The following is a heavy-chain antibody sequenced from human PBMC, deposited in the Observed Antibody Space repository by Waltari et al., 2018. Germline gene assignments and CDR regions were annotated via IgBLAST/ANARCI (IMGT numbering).Heavy chain of an antibody. J-gene: IGHJ4*02. Sequence: QVQLQQWGAGLLKPSETLSLTCAVYGGSFSGYSWSWIRQPPGKGLEWIGEIKQSGSTNHNPSLKSPVTISVETAKKQFPLKLSSVTAADTAVYYCAGGRYGSGSYWGYWGQGTLVTVSS. CDR2: IKQSGST. CDR3: AGGRYGSGSYWGY. V-gene: IGHV4-34*01. CDR1: GGSFSGYS. D-gene: IGHD3-10*01.